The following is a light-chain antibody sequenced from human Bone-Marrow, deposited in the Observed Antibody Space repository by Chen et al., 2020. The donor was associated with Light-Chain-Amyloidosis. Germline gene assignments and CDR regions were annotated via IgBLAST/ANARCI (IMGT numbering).Light chain of an antibody. CDR2: RDT. CDR1: DLPTKY. Sequence: SYELTQPPSASGSPGQPARLTCSGDDLPTKYAYWYQQKPGQAPVLVIHRDTERPSGISERFSGSSSGTTATLTISGVQAEDEDDYHCQSADSSGTYEVIFGGGTKLTVL. J-gene: IGLJ2*01. CDR3: QSADSSGTYEVI. V-gene: IGLV3-25*03.